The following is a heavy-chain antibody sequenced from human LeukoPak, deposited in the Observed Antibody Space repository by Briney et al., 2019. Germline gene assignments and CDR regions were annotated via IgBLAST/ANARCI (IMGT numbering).Heavy chain of an antibody. Sequence: ASVKVSCKASGYTFTSYGISWVRRAPGKGLEWMGWISAYNGNTNYAQKLQGRITMTTDTSTSTAYMELRSLRSDDTAVYYCARCAYYYDSSGYCPFDPWGQGTLVTVSS. V-gene: IGHV1-18*01. J-gene: IGHJ5*02. CDR1: GYTFTSYG. CDR2: ISAYNGNT. D-gene: IGHD3-22*01. CDR3: ARCAYYYDSSGYCPFDP.